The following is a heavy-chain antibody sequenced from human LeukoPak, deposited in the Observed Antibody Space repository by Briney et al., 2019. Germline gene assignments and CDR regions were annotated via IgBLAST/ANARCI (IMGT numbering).Heavy chain of an antibody. J-gene: IGHJ4*02. CDR3: AKGFAGAKHRYFDY. CDR1: GFTFSSYA. CDR2: FSGSGGST. V-gene: IGHV3-23*01. Sequence: GGSLRLSCAASGFTFSSYAMSWVRQAPGKGLEWVSAFSGSGGSTYYADSVKGRFTISRDNSKNTLYLQMNSLRAEDTAVYYCAKGFAGAKHRYFDYWGQGTLVTVSS. D-gene: IGHD1-26*01.